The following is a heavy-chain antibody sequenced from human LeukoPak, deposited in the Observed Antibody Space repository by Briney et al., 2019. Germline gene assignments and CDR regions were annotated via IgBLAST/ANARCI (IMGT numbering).Heavy chain of an antibody. J-gene: IGHJ3*02. V-gene: IGHV4-59*08. CDR3: ARRGATGSWAFDI. D-gene: IGHD3-16*01. CDR1: GGSISSYY. Sequence: ETLSLTCTVSGGSISSYYWSWIRQPPGKGLEWIGYIYYSGSTNYNPSLKSRVTISVDTSKNQFSLKLSSVTAADTAVYYCARRGATGSWAFDIWGQGTMVTVSS. CDR2: IYYSGST.